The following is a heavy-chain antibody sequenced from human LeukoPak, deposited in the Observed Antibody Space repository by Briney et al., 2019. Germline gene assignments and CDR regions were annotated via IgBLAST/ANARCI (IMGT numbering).Heavy chain of an antibody. J-gene: IGHJ3*02. V-gene: IGHV3-53*01. CDR1: GFTVSSNY. CDR3: ARAPIIYDSSGYYPDAFDI. CDR2: IYSGGST. D-gene: IGHD3-22*01. Sequence: GRSLRLSCAASGFTVSSNYMSWVRQAPGKGLEWVSVIYSGGSTYYADSVKGRFTISRDNSKNTLYLQMNSLRAEDTAVYYCARAPIIYDSSGYYPDAFDIWGQGTMVTVSS.